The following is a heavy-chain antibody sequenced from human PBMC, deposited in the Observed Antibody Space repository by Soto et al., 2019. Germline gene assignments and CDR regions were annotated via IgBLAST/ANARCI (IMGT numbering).Heavy chain of an antibody. D-gene: IGHD2-21*02. Sequence: QVQLVQSGAEVKKPGASVKVSCKASGYTFTSYAMHWVRQAPGQRLEWMGWINAGNGNTKYSQKFQGRVTITRDTSASTAYMELSSLRSEDTAVYYCARSFYCGGDCYRAFDYWGQGTLDTVSS. V-gene: IGHV1-3*01. J-gene: IGHJ4*02. CDR2: INAGNGNT. CDR1: GYTFTSYA. CDR3: ARSFYCGGDCYRAFDY.